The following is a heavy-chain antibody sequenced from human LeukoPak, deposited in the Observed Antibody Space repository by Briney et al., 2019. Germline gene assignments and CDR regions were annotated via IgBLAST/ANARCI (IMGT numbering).Heavy chain of an antibody. CDR3: ARLADWVAVAGDL. CDR1: GYSISSGYY. D-gene: IGHD6-19*01. Sequence: PSETLSLTCAVSGYSISSGYYWGWIRQPPGKGLEWIGSIYHSGSTYYNPSLKSRVTISVDTSKNQFSLKLSSVTAADTAVYYCARLADWVAVAGDLWGRGTLVTVSS. J-gene: IGHJ2*01. V-gene: IGHV4-38-2*01. CDR2: IYHSGST.